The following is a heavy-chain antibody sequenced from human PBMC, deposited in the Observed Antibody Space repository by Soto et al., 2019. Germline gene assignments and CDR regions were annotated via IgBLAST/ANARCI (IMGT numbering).Heavy chain of an antibody. Sequence: GGSLRLSCAASGFTFSSYAMSWVRQAPGKGLEWVSGICGNGSSTFYADSVKGRFTISRDNAKNTLYLQMNSLRADDTAVYYCASSLLTPFDYWGQGTLVTVSS. V-gene: IGHV3-23*01. J-gene: IGHJ4*02. CDR2: ICGNGSST. D-gene: IGHD7-27*01. CDR1: GFTFSSYA. CDR3: ASSLLTPFDY.